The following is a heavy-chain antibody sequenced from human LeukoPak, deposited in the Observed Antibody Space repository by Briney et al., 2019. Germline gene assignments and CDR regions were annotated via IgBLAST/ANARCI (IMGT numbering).Heavy chain of an antibody. Sequence: PSETLSLTCGVSGGSISSTNWWTWVRQPPGEGLEWIGEVELSGRTNYNPSLESRVTISVDMSANHISLKLTSVTAADTAVYYCARHRSGSYWRAFDIWGQGTMVTVSS. J-gene: IGHJ3*02. CDR1: GGSISSTNW. V-gene: IGHV4-4*02. CDR3: ARHRSGSYWRAFDI. D-gene: IGHD1-26*01. CDR2: VELSGRT.